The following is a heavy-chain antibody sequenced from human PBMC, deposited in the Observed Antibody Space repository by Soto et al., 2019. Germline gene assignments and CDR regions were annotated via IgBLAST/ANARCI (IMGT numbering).Heavy chain of an antibody. J-gene: IGHJ4*02. D-gene: IGHD4-4*01. CDR2: ITADGRST. CDR1: GFTFSSHW. Sequence: EVQLVESGGGLVQPGGSLRLSCAASGFTFSSHWMHWVRQAPGKGLVWVSRITADGRSTYYADSVKGRFAISRDNAKNTVYLQMNSLRDEDTAIYYCAREGPIPMTIVFDFWGQGILVTVSS. CDR3: AREGPIPMTIVFDF. V-gene: IGHV3-74*01.